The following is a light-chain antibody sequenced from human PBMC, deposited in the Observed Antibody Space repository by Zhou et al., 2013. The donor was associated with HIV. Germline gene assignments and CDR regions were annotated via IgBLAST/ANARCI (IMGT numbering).Light chain of an antibody. CDR3: QQSYSTPLT. V-gene: IGKV1-13*02. Sequence: AIQLTQSPSSLSASVGDRVTITCRASQGISSALAWYQQKPGKTPKLLIYDVSILGSEVPSRFSGSGSGTDFTLTISSLQPEDFATYYCQQSYSTPLTFGGGTKVEIK. CDR2: DVS. CDR1: QGISSA. J-gene: IGKJ4*01.